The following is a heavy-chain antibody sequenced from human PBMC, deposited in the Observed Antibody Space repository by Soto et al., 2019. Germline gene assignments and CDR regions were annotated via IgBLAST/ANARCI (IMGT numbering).Heavy chain of an antibody. V-gene: IGHV3-21*01. D-gene: IGHD5-12*01. CDR3: ARDRRDGYNFDY. CDR1: GFTFSSYS. Sequence: EVQLVESGGGLVKPGGSLRLSCAASGFTFSSYSMNWVRQAPGKGLEWVSSISSSSSYIYYADSVKGRFTISRDNAKNSLYLQMNGLRAEDTAVYYCARDRRDGYNFDYWGQGTLVTVSS. J-gene: IGHJ4*02. CDR2: ISSSSSYI.